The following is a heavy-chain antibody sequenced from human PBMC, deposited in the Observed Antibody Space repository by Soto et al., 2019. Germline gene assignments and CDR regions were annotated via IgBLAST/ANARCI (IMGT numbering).Heavy chain of an antibody. CDR2: IYYSGST. CDR3: ARDRPGGSYHFDY. D-gene: IGHD1-26*01. Sequence: QVQLQESGPGLVKPSQTLSLTCTVSGGSISSGDYYWSWIRQPPGQGLEWIGYIYYSGSTYYNPSLKSRVTISVDTSKNQCSLKLSSVTAADTAVYYCARDRPGGSYHFDYWGQGTLVTVSS. V-gene: IGHV4-30-4*01. J-gene: IGHJ4*02. CDR1: GGSISSGDYY.